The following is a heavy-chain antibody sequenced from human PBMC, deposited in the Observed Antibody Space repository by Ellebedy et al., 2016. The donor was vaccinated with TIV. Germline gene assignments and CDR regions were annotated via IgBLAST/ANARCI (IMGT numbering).Heavy chain of an antibody. D-gene: IGHD4-17*01. CDR3: ARLTVTSYYYYYGMDV. Sequence: SETLSLTCTVSGGSISSYYWSWIRQPPGKGLEWIGYIYYGGSTNYNPSLKSRVTISVDTSKNQFSLKLSSVTAADTAVYYCARLTVTSYYYYYGMDVWGQGTTVTVSS. V-gene: IGHV4-59*08. CDR2: IYYGGST. J-gene: IGHJ6*02. CDR1: GGSISSYY.